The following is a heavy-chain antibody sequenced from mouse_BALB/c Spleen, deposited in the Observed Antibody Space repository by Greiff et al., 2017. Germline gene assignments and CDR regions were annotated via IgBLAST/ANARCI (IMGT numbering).Heavy chain of an antibody. D-gene: IGHD2-3*01. J-gene: IGHJ3*01. CDR3: TRDYDGYPFAY. Sequence: EVMLVESGGGLVKPGGPLKLSCAASGFTFSSYTMSWVRQTPEKRLEWVATISSGGSYTYYPDSVKGRFTISRDNAKNTLYLQMSSLKSEDTAMYYCTRDYDGYPFAYWGQGTLVTVSA. CDR2: ISSGGSYT. V-gene: IGHV5-6-4*01. CDR1: GFTFSSYT.